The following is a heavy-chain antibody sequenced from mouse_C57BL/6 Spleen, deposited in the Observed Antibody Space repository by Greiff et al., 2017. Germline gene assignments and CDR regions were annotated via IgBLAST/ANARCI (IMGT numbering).Heavy chain of an antibody. CDR3: ARCTTVVAYYFDY. CDR1: GYTFTSYT. V-gene: IGHV1-4*01. J-gene: IGHJ2*01. Sequence: QVQLQQSGAELARPGASVKMSCKASGYTFTSYTMHWVKQRPGQGLEWIGYINPSSGYTKYNQKFKDKATLTADKSSSTAYMQLSSLTSEDSAVYYYARCTTVVAYYFDYWGQGTTLTVAS. D-gene: IGHD1-1*01. CDR2: INPSSGYT.